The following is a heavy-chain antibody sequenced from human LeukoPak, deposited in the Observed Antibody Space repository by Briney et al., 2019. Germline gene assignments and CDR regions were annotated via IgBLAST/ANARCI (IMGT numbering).Heavy chain of an antibody. CDR3: ARDRIYDILTGYSRAFDY. V-gene: IGHV3-21*01. Sequence: GGSLRLSCAASGFTFSSCSMNWVRQAPGKGLEWVSSISSSSSYIYYADSVKGRFTISRDNAKNSLYLQMNSLRAEDTAVYYCARDRIYDILTGYSRAFDYWGQGTLVTVSS. J-gene: IGHJ4*02. D-gene: IGHD3-9*01. CDR2: ISSSSSYI. CDR1: GFTFSSCS.